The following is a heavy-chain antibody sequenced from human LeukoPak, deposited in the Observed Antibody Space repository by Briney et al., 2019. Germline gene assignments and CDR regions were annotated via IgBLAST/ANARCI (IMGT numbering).Heavy chain of an antibody. D-gene: IGHD5/OR15-5a*01. CDR3: ARQGGYIVSTMYYFDY. Sequence: GESLKISCKGSEYSFTSYWIGWVRQLPGKGLEWMGIIYPGDSDTRYSPSFQGQVTISAGESISTAYLQWSSLRASDTAMYYCARQGGYIVSTMYYFDYWGQGTLVTVSS. J-gene: IGHJ4*02. V-gene: IGHV5-51*01. CDR2: IYPGDSDT. CDR1: EYSFTSYW.